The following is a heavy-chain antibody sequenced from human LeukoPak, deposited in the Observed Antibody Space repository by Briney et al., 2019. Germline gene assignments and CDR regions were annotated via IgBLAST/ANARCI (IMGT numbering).Heavy chain of an antibody. J-gene: IGHJ4*02. CDR2: ISGSGGST. CDR1: GFTFSSHS. CDR3: AKNVGSSSWYFDY. D-gene: IGHD6-13*01. V-gene: IGHV3-23*01. Sequence: GGSLRLSCAASGFTFSSHSMNWVRQAPGKGLEWVSAISGSGGSTFYADSVKGRFTISRDNSKNTLYLQLNSLRAEDTAVYYCAKNVGSSSWYFDYWGQGTLVTVSS.